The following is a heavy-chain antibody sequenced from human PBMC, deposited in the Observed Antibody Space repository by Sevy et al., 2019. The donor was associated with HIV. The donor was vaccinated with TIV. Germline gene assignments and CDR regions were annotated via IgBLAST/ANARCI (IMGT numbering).Heavy chain of an antibody. J-gene: IGHJ4*02. CDR1: GFTFSGSA. V-gene: IGHV3-73*01. CDR3: IKGIVGATSSPY. CDR2: IRSKANGYAT. D-gene: IGHD1-26*01. Sequence: GGSLRLSCAASGFTFSGSAMHWVRQASGKGLEWVGRIRSKANGYATAYAASVKGRFTISRDDSKNTAYLQMNSLKTEDTAVYYCIKGIVGATSSPYWGQGTLVTVSS.